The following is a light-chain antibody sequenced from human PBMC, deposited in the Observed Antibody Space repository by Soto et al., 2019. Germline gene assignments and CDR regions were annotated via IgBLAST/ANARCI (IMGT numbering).Light chain of an antibody. CDR3: KQRRIWPPLT. CDR1: QSVDIY. CDR2: DAY. J-gene: IGKJ4*01. V-gene: IGKV3-11*01. Sequence: EVVLTQSPATLSLSPGESATLSCRASQSVDIYLAWYQQKPGQAPRLLIYDAYNRATGIPARFSGSGSGTDYTLTISTLEPEDFAVTYCKQRRIWPPLTFGGGTKVEIK.